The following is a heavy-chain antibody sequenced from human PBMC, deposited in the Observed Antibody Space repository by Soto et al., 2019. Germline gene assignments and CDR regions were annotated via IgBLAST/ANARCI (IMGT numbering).Heavy chain of an antibody. V-gene: IGHV1-69*04. D-gene: IGHD3-9*01. J-gene: IGHJ6*03. Sequence: SVKVSCKASGGTFSSYTISWVRQAPGQGLEWMGRIIPILGIADYAQKFQGRVTITADKSTSTAYMELSSLRSEDTAVYYCARELGRYFDWLLTSMDVWGKGTTVTVSS. CDR1: GGTFSSYT. CDR2: IIPILGIA. CDR3: ARELGRYFDWLLTSMDV.